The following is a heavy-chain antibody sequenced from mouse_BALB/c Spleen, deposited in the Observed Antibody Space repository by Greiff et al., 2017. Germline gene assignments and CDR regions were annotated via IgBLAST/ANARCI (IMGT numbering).Heavy chain of an antibody. Sequence: EVQLVESGGGLVKPGGSLKLSCAASGFTFSDYYMYWVRQTPEKRLEWVATISDGGSYTYYPDSVKGRFTISRDNAKNNLYLQMSSLKSEDTAMYYCARRNGNYGAMDYWGQGTSVTVSS. D-gene: IGHD2-1*01. J-gene: IGHJ4*01. CDR1: GFTFSDYY. CDR3: ARRNGNYGAMDY. V-gene: IGHV5-4*02. CDR2: ISDGGSYT.